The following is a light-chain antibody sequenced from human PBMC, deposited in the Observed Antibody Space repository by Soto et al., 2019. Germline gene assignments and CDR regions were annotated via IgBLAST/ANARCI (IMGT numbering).Light chain of an antibody. CDR3: CSYAVRSTYYV. CDR2: EDN. Sequence: QSALTQPASVSGSPGQSITISCTGTSSDVTSHNLVSWYQQYPGKAPKLIIFEDNKRPSGVSNRFSGSKSDNTASLTISGLQAEDEADYYCCSYAVRSTYYVFGTGTKLTVL. V-gene: IGLV2-23*01. J-gene: IGLJ1*01. CDR1: SSDVTSHNL.